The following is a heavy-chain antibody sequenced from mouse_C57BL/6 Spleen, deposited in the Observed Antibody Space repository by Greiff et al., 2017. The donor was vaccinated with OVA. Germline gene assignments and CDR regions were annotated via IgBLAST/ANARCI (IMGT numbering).Heavy chain of an antibody. Sequence: EVQGVESGPGMVKPSQSLSLTCTVTGYSITSGYDWHWIRHFPGNKLEWMGYISYSGSTNYNPSLKSRISITHDTSKNHFFLKLNSVTTEDTATYYCARGGFITTVLDYWGQGTTLTVSS. CDR2: ISYSGST. J-gene: IGHJ2*01. CDR1: GYSITSGYD. D-gene: IGHD1-1*01. V-gene: IGHV3-1*01. CDR3: ARGGFITTVLDY.